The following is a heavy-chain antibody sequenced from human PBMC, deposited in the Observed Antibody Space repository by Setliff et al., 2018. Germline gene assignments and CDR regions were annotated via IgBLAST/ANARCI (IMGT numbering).Heavy chain of an antibody. J-gene: IGHJ4*02. Sequence: GGSLRLSCAASGFIFDDYGMGWVRQVPGKGLEWVSGINWNGGSTYYRDSVTGRFSISRDNSKNTLYLQMNSLRAEDTALYYCAKDSLFYYLDFWSQGTLVTVSS. V-gene: IGHV3-20*04. D-gene: IGHD3-10*01. CDR3: AKDSLFYYLDF. CDR1: GFIFDDYG. CDR2: INWNGGST.